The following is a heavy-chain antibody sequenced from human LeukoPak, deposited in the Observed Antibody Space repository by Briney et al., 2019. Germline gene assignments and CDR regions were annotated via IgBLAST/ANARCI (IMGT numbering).Heavy chain of an antibody. V-gene: IGHV3-23*01. J-gene: IGHJ3*02. CDR2: ISGSGGST. D-gene: IGHD3-10*01. Sequence: GGSLRLSCAASGFTVSSNYMSWVRQAPGKGLEWVSAISGSGGSTYYADSVKGRFTISRDNSKNTLYLQMNSLRAEDTAVYYCAKIGWFASQIWGQGTMVTVSS. CDR1: GFTVSSNY. CDR3: AKIGWFASQI.